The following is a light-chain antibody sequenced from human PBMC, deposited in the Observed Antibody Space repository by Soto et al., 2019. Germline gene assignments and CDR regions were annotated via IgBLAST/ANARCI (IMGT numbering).Light chain of an antibody. V-gene: IGKV3-20*01. CDR2: HAS. J-gene: IGKJ2*01. CDR3: QQYANSPQT. Sequence: PGERATISCRPSQSVTSSYLAWYQQKPGQAPRLLIYHASTRAAGIPDRFTGSGSGRDFTLTISRLEPEDFAVYYCQQYANSPQTFGQGTKVDIK. CDR1: QSVTSSY.